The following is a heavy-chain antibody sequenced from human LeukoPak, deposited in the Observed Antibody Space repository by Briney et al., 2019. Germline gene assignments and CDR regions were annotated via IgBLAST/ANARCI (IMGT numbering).Heavy chain of an antibody. Sequence: GGSLRLSCAASGFTSSRYAMHWVRQPPGKGLEWVAVILYDGSNKYYADSVKGRFTISRDNSKNTVYLQMNSPRAEDTALYYCAREAIVVERWFDPWGQGTLVTVSS. J-gene: IGHJ5*02. CDR3: AREAIVVERWFDP. D-gene: IGHD3-22*01. CDR1: GFTSSRYA. V-gene: IGHV3-30-3*01. CDR2: ILYDGSNK.